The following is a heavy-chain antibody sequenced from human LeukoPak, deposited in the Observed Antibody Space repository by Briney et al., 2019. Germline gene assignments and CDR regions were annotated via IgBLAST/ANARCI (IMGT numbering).Heavy chain of an antibody. CDR1: GGSISSYY. V-gene: IGHV4-59*08. CDR2: IYYSGST. D-gene: IGHD4-11*01. Sequence: SETLSLTCTVSGGSISSYYWSWIRQPPGKGLEWIGYIYYSGSTNYNPSLKSRVTISVDTSKNQFSLKLSSVTAADTAVYYCARLDYSNVYYYGMDVWGQGTTVTVSS. CDR3: ARLDYSNVYYYGMDV. J-gene: IGHJ6*02.